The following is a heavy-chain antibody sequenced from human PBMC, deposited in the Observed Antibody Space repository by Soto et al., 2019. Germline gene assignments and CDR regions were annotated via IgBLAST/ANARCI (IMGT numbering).Heavy chain of an antibody. CDR1: GFTFSSYG. CDR3: ARTKAVAAKTQYYFDY. CDR2: IWYDGSNK. Sequence: QVQLVESGGGVVQPGRSLRLSCAASGFTFSSYGMNWVRQAPGKGLEWVAVIWYDGSNKYYADSVKGRFTISRDNSKNALYLQSNRLRAEDTAGYYCARTKAVAAKTQYYFDYWGQGTLVTVSS. J-gene: IGHJ4*02. D-gene: IGHD6-19*01. V-gene: IGHV3-33*01.